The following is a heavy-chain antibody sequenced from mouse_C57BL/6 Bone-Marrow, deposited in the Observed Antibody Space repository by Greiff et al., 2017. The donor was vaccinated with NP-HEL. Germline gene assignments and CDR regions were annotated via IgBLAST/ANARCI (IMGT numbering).Heavy chain of an antibody. Sequence: VQLQQSGPELVKPGASVKLSCKASGYTFTSYDINWVKQRPGQGLEWIGWIYPRDGSTTYNEKFKGKATLTVDTSSSTAYMELHSLTSEDSAVYFCAREKLRLRFAYWGQGTLVTVSA. J-gene: IGHJ3*01. D-gene: IGHD3-2*02. CDR3: AREKLRLRFAY. V-gene: IGHV1-85*01. CDR1: GYTFTSYD. CDR2: IYPRDGST.